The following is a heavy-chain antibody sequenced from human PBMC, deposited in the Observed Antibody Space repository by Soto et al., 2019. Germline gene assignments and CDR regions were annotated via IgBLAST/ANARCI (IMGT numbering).Heavy chain of an antibody. D-gene: IGHD2-8*01. J-gene: IGHJ4*02. CDR3: ARDPRRYCTNGVCYTPGFDY. CDR1: GFTFSSYS. V-gene: IGHV3-48*02. CDR2: ISSSSSTI. Sequence: GSLRLSCAASGFTFSSYSMNWVRQAPGKGLEWVSYISSSSSTIYYADSVKGRFTISRDNAKNSLYLQMNSLRDEDTAVYYCARDPRRYCTNGVCYTPGFDYWGQGTLVTVSS.